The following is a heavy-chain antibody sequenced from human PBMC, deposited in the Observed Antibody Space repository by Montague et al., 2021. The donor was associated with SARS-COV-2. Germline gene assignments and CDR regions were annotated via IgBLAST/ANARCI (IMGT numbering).Heavy chain of an antibody. CDR1: GFTFRMYW. J-gene: IGHJ6*02. Sequence: SLRLSCAASGFTFRMYWMNWVRQAPGKGLEWVAVISYDGSNKYYADSVKGRFTISRDNSKNTLYLQMNSLRAEDTAVYYCARGSIAAAGVPSYYGMDVWGQGTTVTVSS. CDR3: ARGSIAAAGVPSYYGMDV. CDR2: ISYDGSNK. V-gene: IGHV3-30-3*01. D-gene: IGHD6-13*01.